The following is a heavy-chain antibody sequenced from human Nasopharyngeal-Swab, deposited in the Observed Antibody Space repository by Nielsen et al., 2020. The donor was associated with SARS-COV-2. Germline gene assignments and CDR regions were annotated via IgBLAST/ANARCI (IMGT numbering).Heavy chain of an antibody. CDR3: ARSGDDFWSGYFDY. CDR2: INHSGST. Sequence: SQTLSLTCAVYGGSFSGHYWSWIRQPPGKGLEWIREINHSGSTNYNPSLKSRVTISVDTSKNQFSLKLSSVTAADTAVYYCARSGDDFWSGYFDYWGQGTLVTVSS. D-gene: IGHD3-3*01. J-gene: IGHJ4*02. V-gene: IGHV4-34*01. CDR1: GGSFSGHY.